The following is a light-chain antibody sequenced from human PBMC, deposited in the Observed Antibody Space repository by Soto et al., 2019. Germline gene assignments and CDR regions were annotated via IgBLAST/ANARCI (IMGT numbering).Light chain of an antibody. J-gene: IGKJ5*01. CDR2: DAS. V-gene: IGKV1-33*01. CDR3: QHYDHLPIT. Sequence: DIQMTQSRSSLSASVGDRVTITCQASQDITNYLNWYQQKPGRAPRLLLYDASSLETGVPSRFSGSGSGTDFTLTISSLQPEDVATYYCQHYDHLPITFGQGTRLEIK. CDR1: QDITNY.